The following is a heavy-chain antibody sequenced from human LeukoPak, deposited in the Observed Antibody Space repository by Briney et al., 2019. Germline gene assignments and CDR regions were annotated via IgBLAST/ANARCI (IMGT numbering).Heavy chain of an antibody. V-gene: IGHV3-23*01. CDR1: GFTFSSYA. CDR2: ISGSGGST. Sequence: GGSLRLSCAAPGFTFSSYAMSWVRQAPGKGLEWVSAISGSGGSTYYADSVKGRFTISRDNSKNTLYLQMNSLRAEDTAVYYCAKDQFGGLYFDYWGQGTLVTVSS. CDR3: AKDQFGGLYFDY. D-gene: IGHD3-10*01. J-gene: IGHJ4*02.